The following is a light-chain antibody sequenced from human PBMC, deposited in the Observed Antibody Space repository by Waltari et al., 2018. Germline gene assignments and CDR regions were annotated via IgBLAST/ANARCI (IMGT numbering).Light chain of an antibody. CDR2: QDD. V-gene: IGLV3-1*01. CDR3: QAWDTTFWV. Sequence: YELTHPPSVSVSPGQTATIPCSGDKLGHKSTCWYQQGPGQSPVLIIYQDDKRPSGIPERFSGYSSGNTATLTISVTQAVDEADYYCQAWDTTFWVFGGGTKLTVL. CDR1: KLGHKS. J-gene: IGLJ3*02.